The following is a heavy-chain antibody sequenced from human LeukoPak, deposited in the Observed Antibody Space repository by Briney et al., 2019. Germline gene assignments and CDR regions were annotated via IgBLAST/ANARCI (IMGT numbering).Heavy chain of an antibody. V-gene: IGHV1-18*04. Sequence: ASVKVSCKASGYTFTGYYMHWVRQAPGQGLEWMGWISAYNGNTNYAQELQGRVTMTTDTSTSTAYMELRSLRSDDTAVYYCARGPPYYDFWSGYSYYYYYYGMDVWGQGTTVTVSS. CDR1: GYTFTGYY. D-gene: IGHD3-3*01. J-gene: IGHJ6*02. CDR3: ARGPPYYDFWSGYSYYYYYYGMDV. CDR2: ISAYNGNT.